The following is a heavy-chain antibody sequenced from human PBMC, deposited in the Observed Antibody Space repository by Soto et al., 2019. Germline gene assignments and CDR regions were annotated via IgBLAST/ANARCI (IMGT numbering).Heavy chain of an antibody. J-gene: IGHJ3*02. CDR2: MSFDGSNE. CDR3: AKDAAVAFDI. D-gene: IGHD2-15*01. V-gene: IGHV3-30*18. Sequence: QVHLVESGEGVVQPGRSLRLSCAASGFTFSNYGMHWVRQAPGKGLEWLAVMSFDGSNEYYADSVQGRLTISRDNSKNTLYLQMNSLRTEDTAVYHCAKDAAVAFDIWGQGTMVTVSS. CDR1: GFTFSNYG.